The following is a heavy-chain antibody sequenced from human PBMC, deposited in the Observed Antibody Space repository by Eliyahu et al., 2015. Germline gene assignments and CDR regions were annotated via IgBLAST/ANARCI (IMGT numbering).Heavy chain of an antibody. CDR1: GGSISSGGYX. CDR3: ARDLGRYYGMDV. D-gene: IGHD7-27*01. Sequence: QVQLQESGPGLVKPSQXLSXTCTVSGGSISSGGYXWSWIRQHPGKGLEWIGYIYYSGSTYYNPSLKSRVTISVDTSKNQFSLKLTSVTAADTAVYYCARDLGRYYGMDVWGQGTTVTVSS. J-gene: IGHJ6*02. CDR2: IYYSGST. V-gene: IGHV4-31*03.